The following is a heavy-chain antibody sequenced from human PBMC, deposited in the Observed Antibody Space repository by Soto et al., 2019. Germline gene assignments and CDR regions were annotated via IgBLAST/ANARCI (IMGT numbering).Heavy chain of an antibody. Sequence: QVQLVQSGAEVKTSGASVKVSCKASRYTFISYDINWVRQATGQGLEWMGWMNPNSGNTGYAEKFQGRITMTRNTSINTAYMELSSLRSEDTAVYYCARGQEVWWNAGPLGLHGLDVWGQGITVTVSS. CDR1: RYTFISYD. D-gene: IGHD3-16*01. CDR3: ARGQEVWWNAGPLGLHGLDV. V-gene: IGHV1-8*01. CDR2: MNPNSGNT. J-gene: IGHJ6*02.